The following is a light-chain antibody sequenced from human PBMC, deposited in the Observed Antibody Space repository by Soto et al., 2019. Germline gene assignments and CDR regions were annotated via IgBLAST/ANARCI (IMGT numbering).Light chain of an antibody. CDR3: SSYSGTNYHYV. CDR1: SSDVGGYNY. V-gene: IGLV2-8*01. Sequence: QSALTQPPSASGSFGQSVTISCTGTSSDVGGYNYVSWYQQHPGKAPKLMIYEVSEWPSGVPDRFSGSKSGNTASLTVSGLQADDEADYYGSSYSGTNYHYVFGTGTKVTVL. J-gene: IGLJ1*01. CDR2: EVS.